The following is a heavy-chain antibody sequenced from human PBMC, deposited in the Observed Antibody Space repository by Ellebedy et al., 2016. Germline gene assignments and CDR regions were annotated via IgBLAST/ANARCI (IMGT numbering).Heavy chain of an antibody. J-gene: IGHJ4*02. CDR1: GFTFSNYG. CDR2: ITGSGGGT. Sequence: GESLKISCAASGFTFSNYGMSWVRQAPGKGLEWVSAITGSGGGTSYADSVKCRSTISRDNSKNTLYLQMNSLRAEDTAEYYCAKASTFRCTGGNCYFDYWGQGTLVTVSS. V-gene: IGHV3-23*01. D-gene: IGHD2-8*02. CDR3: AKASTFRCTGGNCYFDY.